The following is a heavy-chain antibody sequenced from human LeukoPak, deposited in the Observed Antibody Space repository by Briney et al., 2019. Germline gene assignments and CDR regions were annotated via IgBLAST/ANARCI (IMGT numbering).Heavy chain of an antibody. D-gene: IGHD1-26*01. J-gene: IGHJ4*02. Sequence: SETLSLTCTVSGGSISSSSYYWGWIRQPPGEGLEWIGSIYYSGSTYYNPSLKSRVTISVDTSRNQFSLKLSSVTAADTAVYYCASLMGSRNYWGQGTLVTVSS. V-gene: IGHV4-39*07. CDR1: GGSISSSSYY. CDR3: ASLMGSRNY. CDR2: IYYSGST.